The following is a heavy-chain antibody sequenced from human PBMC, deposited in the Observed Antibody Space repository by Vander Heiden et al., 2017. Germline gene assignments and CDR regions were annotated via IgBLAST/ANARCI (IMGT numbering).Heavy chain of an antibody. D-gene: IGHD1-1*01. CDR1: GFTFSSYS. CDR2: ISSSSSYI. CDR3: AREEEGTWPNYYYYYGMDA. Sequence: EVQLVESGGGLVKPGGSMRLSCAASGFTFSSYSMNWVRQAPGKGLEWVSSISSSSSYIYYADSVKGRFTISRDNAKNSLYLQMNSLRAEETAVYYCAREEEGTWPNYYYYYGMDAWGQGTTVTVSS. V-gene: IGHV3-21*01. J-gene: IGHJ6*02.